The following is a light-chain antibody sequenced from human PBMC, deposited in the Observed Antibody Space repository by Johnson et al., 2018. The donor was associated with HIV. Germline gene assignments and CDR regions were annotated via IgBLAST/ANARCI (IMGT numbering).Light chain of an antibody. Sequence: QSVLTQPPSVSAAPGQKVTISCSGSSSNIGNNYVSWYQQLPGTAPKLLIYDNNKRPSGIPDRFSGSKSGTSATLGITALQTGDEADYYCGTWDSSLSAFYVFGTGTKVTFL. J-gene: IGLJ1*01. CDR3: GTWDSSLSAFYV. V-gene: IGLV1-51*01. CDR1: SSNIGNNY. CDR2: DNN.